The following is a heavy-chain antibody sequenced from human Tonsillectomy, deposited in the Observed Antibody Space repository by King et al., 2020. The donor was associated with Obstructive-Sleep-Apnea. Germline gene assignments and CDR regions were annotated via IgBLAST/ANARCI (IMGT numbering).Heavy chain of an antibody. CDR1: GFTFGDYA. D-gene: IGHD3-3*01. Sequence: VQLVDSGGGLVQPGRSLRLSCTASGFTFGDYAMSWFRQAPGKGLEWVGFIRSKAYGGTTEYAASVKGRFTISRDDSKSIAYLQMNSLKTEDTAGYYCTRVRYPGRIFGVVMPGDAFDIWGQGTMVTVSS. V-gene: IGHV3-49*03. J-gene: IGHJ3*02. CDR3: TRVRYPGRIFGVVMPGDAFDI. CDR2: IRSKAYGGTT.